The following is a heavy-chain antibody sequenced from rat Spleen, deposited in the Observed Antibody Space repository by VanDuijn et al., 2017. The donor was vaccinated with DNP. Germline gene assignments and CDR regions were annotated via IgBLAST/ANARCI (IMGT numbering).Heavy chain of an antibody. CDR2: IFFDGSVT. Sequence: EVQLVESGGGLVQPGNSLKVSCAASGFTFSDYAMAWVRQSPKKSLEWVAAIFFDGSVTYYRDSVKGRFTISRDNAKSTVYLQMDSLRSEDTATYYCARGDHSGLDYWGQGVMVTVSS. V-gene: IGHV5-17*01. D-gene: IGHD1-1*01. J-gene: IGHJ2*01. CDR1: GFTFSDYA. CDR3: ARGDHSGLDY.